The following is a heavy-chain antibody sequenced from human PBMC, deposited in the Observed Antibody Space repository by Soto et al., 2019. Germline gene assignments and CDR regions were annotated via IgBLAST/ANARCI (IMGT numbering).Heavy chain of an antibody. CDR3: ARWSAIGGGAEALEV. CDR2: LSAYNGDT. D-gene: IGHD1-26*01. Sequence: QVQLVQSGAEVKKPGASVRVSCKTSGYTFINYGITWVRQAPGQGLEWMGWLSAYNGDTSSSEKLQDRFTMTTDTSTNTVYMDLRSLTSDDTAVDYCARWSAIGGGAEALEVWGQGTMVIVSS. J-gene: IGHJ3*01. V-gene: IGHV1-18*01. CDR1: GYTFINYG.